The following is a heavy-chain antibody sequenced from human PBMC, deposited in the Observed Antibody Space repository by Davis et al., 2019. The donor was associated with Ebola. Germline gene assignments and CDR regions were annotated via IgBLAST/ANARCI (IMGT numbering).Heavy chain of an antibody. CDR2: IKSKTDGGTT. CDR1: GFTFSNAW. Sequence: PGGSLRLSCAASGFTFSNAWMSWVRQAPGKGLEWVGRIKSKTDGGTTDYAAPVKGRFTISRDDSKNTLYLQMNSLKTEDTAVYYCTTDVYCSSTSCHDYWGQGTLVTVSS. D-gene: IGHD2-2*01. V-gene: IGHV3-15*01. J-gene: IGHJ4*02. CDR3: TTDVYCSSTSCHDY.